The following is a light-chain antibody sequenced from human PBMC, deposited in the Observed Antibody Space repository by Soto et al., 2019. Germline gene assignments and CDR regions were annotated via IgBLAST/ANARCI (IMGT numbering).Light chain of an antibody. CDR1: NIGGKT. Sequence: SYVVIQPPSVSVAPGKTASITCGGNNIGGKTVHWFQQKPGQAPVVVLYYDTHRPSGIPERFSGSNSGNTATLTISRVEAGDEADYYCHVWDSSSDQVVFGGGTQLTVL. J-gene: IGLJ3*02. V-gene: IGLV3-21*04. CDR2: YDT. CDR3: HVWDSSSDQVV.